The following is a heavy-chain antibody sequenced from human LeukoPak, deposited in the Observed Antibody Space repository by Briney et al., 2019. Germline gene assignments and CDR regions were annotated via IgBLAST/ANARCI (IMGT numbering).Heavy chain of an antibody. J-gene: IGHJ6*03. CDR2: IYHSGST. V-gene: IGHV4-38-2*02. Sequence: SETLSLTCTVSGGSISSGYYWGWIRQPPGKGLEWIGSIYHSGSTYYNPSLKSRVTISVDTSKNQFSLKLSSVTAADTAVYYCAKQGYYYDSMGYYYYYYMDVWGKGTTVTVSS. D-gene: IGHD3-22*01. CDR1: GGSISSGYY. CDR3: AKQGYYYDSMGYYYYYYMDV.